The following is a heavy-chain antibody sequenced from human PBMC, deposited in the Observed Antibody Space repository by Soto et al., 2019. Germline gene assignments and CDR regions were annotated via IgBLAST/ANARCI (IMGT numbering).Heavy chain of an antibody. CDR3: ARGGRKADAFDI. D-gene: IGHD5-12*01. J-gene: IGHJ3*02. CDR2: ISYDGSNK. V-gene: IGHV3-30-3*01. Sequence: QVQLVESGGGVVQPGRSLRLSCAASGFTFSSYAMHWVRQAPGKGLEWVAVISYDGSNKYYADSVKGRFTISRDNSKNTLYLQMNSLRAEDTAVYYWARGGRKADAFDIWGQGTMVTVSS. CDR1: GFTFSSYA.